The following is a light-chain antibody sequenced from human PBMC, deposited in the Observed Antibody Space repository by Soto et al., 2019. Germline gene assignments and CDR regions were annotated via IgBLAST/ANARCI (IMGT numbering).Light chain of an antibody. CDR3: QSYDDSLSVHYV. Sequence: QSVLTQPHSVSGAPGQRVTISCTGSSSNIGSTYDVQWYQQLPGTAPKLLIHGNTDRPSGVPDRFSGSKSGTSASLAITVLQEDDEADYCCQSYDDSLSVHYVFGAGTKVTVL. CDR1: SSNIGSTYD. CDR2: GNT. V-gene: IGLV1-40*01. J-gene: IGLJ1*01.